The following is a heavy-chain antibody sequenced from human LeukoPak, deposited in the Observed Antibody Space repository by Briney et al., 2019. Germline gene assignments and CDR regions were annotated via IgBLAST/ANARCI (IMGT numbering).Heavy chain of an antibody. V-gene: IGHV3-7*05. CDR1: GFTFSTSW. J-gene: IGHJ5*02. Sequence: RTGGSLRLSCAASGFTFSTSWMSWVRQAPGRGLEWVASIKRDGSDKYYVDSVKGRFTISRDNAKNSLYLQMSSLRAEDTAVYYCARYRGANWFDPWGQGTLVTVSS. CDR3: ARYRGANWFDP. CDR2: IKRDGSDK. D-gene: IGHD1-26*01.